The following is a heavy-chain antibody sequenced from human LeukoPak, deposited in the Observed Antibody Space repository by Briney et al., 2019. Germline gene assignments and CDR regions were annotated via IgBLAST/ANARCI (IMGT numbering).Heavy chain of an antibody. V-gene: IGHV4-59*01. CDR1: GGSITGYY. J-gene: IGHJ5*01. D-gene: IGHD2-15*01. CDR3: ARAGSSSWYTLAADS. Sequence: PSETLSLTCTVSGGSITGYYWSWIRQPPGKGLEWIAYIPYTGYINYNPSLKSRVTISLDTSKNQFSLKLNSVTAADTAVYFCARAGSSSWYTLAADSWGQGTLVTVSS. CDR2: IPYTGYI.